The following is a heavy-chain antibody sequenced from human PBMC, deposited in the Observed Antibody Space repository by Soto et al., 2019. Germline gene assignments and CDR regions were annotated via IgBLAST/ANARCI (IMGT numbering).Heavy chain of an antibody. CDR3: GCLVNTHY. J-gene: IGHJ4*02. V-gene: IGHV1-69-2*01. Sequence: EVQLVQSGAEVKKPGATVKISCKVSGYTFTDYYMHWVQQAPGKGLEWMGIVDPEDGETRYAEKFQGRVSITADTSTDIAYMELSSLRSEDTAMYYCGCLVNTHYWGQGTLVTVSS. CDR1: GYTFTDYY. D-gene: IGHD3-22*01. CDR2: VDPEDGET.